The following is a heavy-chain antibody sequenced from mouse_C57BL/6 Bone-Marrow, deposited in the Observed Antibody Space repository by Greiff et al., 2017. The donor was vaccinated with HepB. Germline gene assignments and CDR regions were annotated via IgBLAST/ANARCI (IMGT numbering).Heavy chain of an antibody. CDR2: ISSGGSYT. D-gene: IGHD2-5*01. J-gene: IGHJ1*03. CDR1: GFTFSSYG. V-gene: IGHV5-6*01. CDR3: ARRRSNYMLWYFDV. Sequence: EVKLVESGGDLVKPGGSLKLSCAASGFTFSSYGMSWVRQTPDKRLEWVATISSGGSYTYYPDSVKGRVTISRDNAKNTLYLQMSSLKSEDTAMYYCARRRSNYMLWYFDVWGTGTTVTVSS.